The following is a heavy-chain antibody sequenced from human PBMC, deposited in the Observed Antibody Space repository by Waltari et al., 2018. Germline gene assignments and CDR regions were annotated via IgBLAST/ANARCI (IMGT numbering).Heavy chain of an antibody. J-gene: IGHJ4*02. V-gene: IGHV4-34*01. Sequence: QVQLQQWGAGLLKPSETLSLTCAVYGGSFSGYYWSWIRQPPGKGLEWIGEINHSGSTNYNPSLKSRVTISVDTSKNQFSLKLSSVTAADTAVYYCARGVYYYGSGSYYNVPPDYWGQGTLVTVSS. D-gene: IGHD3-10*01. CDR2: INHSGST. CDR1: GGSFSGYY. CDR3: ARGVYYYGSGSYYNVPPDY.